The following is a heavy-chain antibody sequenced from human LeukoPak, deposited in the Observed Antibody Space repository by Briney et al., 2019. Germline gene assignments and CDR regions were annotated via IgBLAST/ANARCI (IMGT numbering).Heavy chain of an antibody. CDR1: GFSFSNYA. J-gene: IGHJ5*02. D-gene: IGHD6-19*01. CDR2: INGGGTYT. V-gene: IGHV3-23*01. CDR3: AREGRAVAGNNWFDP. Sequence: GGSLRLSCAASGFSFSNYAMSWVRQAPGKGLEWVSSINGGGTYTFYADSVKGRFTISRDNSKKTLYLQMNSLRPEDTAVYYCAREGRAVAGNNWFDPWGQGTLATVSS.